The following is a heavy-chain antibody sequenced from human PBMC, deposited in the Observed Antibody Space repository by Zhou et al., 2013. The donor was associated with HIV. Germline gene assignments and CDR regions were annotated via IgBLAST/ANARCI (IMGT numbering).Heavy chain of an antibody. D-gene: IGHD6-13*01. J-gene: IGHJ4*02. V-gene: IGHV4-59*11. CDR3: ARATIAAAGLARHFDY. CDR1: GGSISSHY. Sequence: QVQLQESGPGLVKPSETLSLTCTVSGGSISSHYWSWIRQPPGKGLEWIGYIYYSGSTNYNPSLKSRVTISVDTSKNQFSLKLSSVTAADTAVYYCARATIAAAGLARHFDYWGQGTLVTVSS. CDR2: IYYSGST.